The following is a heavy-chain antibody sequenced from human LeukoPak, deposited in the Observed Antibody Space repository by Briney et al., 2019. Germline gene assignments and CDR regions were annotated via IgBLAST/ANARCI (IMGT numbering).Heavy chain of an antibody. Sequence: PSGTLSLTCAVSGGSISSGGYSWSWIRQPPGKGLEWIGYIYHSGSTYYNPSLKSRVTISVDRSKNQFSLKLSSVTAADTAVYYCARASSRGRYFDRRVAFDIWGQGTMVTVSS. D-gene: IGHD3-9*01. CDR1: GGSISSGGYS. CDR3: ARASSRGRYFDRRVAFDI. CDR2: IYHSGST. V-gene: IGHV4-30-2*01. J-gene: IGHJ3*02.